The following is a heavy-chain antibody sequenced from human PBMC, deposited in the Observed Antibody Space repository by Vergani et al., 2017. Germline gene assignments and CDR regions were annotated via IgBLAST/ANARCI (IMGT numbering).Heavy chain of an antibody. V-gene: IGHV3-23*01. Sequence: EVQLLESGGDLVQPGGSLRLSGAASGVNFSSNAMSGVRQAPGKGLEWVSAISGSGGSTYYADSVKGRFTISRDNSTNTLYRQMNSLRAEDTSVYYGAKAIGLWLPAYWGQGTLVTVAS. J-gene: IGHJ4*02. CDR1: GVNFSSNA. CDR2: ISGSGGST. D-gene: IGHD5-18*01. CDR3: AKAIGLWLPAY.